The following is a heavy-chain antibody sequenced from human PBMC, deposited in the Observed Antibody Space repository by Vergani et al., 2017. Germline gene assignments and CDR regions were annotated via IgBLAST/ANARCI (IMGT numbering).Heavy chain of an antibody. D-gene: IGHD3-22*01. Sequence: EVQLVESGGGLVQPGGSLRLSCAASGFTFSSYWMHWVRHAPGKGLVWVSRINSDGSSTSYADSVKGRFTISRDNAKNTLYLQMNSLRAEDTAVYYCARAGYYDSSGYSHYYYYMDVWGKGTTVTVSS. J-gene: IGHJ6*03. CDR1: GFTFSSYW. CDR2: INSDGSST. CDR3: ARAGYYDSSGYSHYYYYMDV. V-gene: IGHV3-74*01.